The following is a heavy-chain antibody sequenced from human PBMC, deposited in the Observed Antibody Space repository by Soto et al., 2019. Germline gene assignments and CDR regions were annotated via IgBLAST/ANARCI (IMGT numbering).Heavy chain of an antibody. J-gene: IGHJ4*02. CDR1: GASFSSGGYY. V-gene: IGHV4-31*03. CDR2: IYHSGTT. Sequence: SETLSLTCSVSGASFSSGGYYWSWIRQHPLKGLEWIGYIYHSGTTYYNPSLESRVTISINTSENQFSLKLSSVTAADTAVYYCARWDFSTPITNYDYWGQGALVTVS. D-gene: IGHD1-26*01. CDR3: ARWDFSTPITNYDY.